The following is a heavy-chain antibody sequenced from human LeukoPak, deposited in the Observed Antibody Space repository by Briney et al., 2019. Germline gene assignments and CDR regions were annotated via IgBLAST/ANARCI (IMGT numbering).Heavy chain of an antibody. J-gene: IGHJ5*01. CDR1: GGSISTYY. Sequence: PSETLSLTCTVSGGSISTYYWSWIRQPPGKGLEWIGYIYYTGSTNYNPSLKSRVTISVDTSKNQFSLRLSSVTAADTAVYYCARVAPGSPWFDSWGQGTLVTVSS. CDR2: IYYTGST. CDR3: ARVAPGSPWFDS. V-gene: IGHV4-59*01. D-gene: IGHD3-10*01.